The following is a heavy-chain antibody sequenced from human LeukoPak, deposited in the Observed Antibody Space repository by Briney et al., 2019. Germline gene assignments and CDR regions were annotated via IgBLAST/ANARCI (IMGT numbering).Heavy chain of an antibody. CDR3: AGKNYYDSSGDI. V-gene: IGHV3-11*04. Sequence: GGSLRLSCAASGFTFSDYYMSWIRQAPGKGLEWVSYISSSGSTIYYADSVKDRFTISRDNAKNSLYLQMNSLRAEDTAVYYCAGKNYYDSSGDIWGQGTLVTVSS. D-gene: IGHD3-22*01. CDR1: GFTFSDYY. J-gene: IGHJ4*02. CDR2: ISSSGSTI.